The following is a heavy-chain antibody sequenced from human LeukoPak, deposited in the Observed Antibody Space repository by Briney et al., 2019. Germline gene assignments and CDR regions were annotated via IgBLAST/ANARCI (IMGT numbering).Heavy chain of an antibody. Sequence: GGSLRLSCSASGFTLSSYIMHWARQAPGKGLEYVSAITSNGDTTYYADSVKGRVTISRDNSKNTLYLQMSSLRAEDTAVYYCVEDDSYYYDSSGRDSWGQGTLVTVSS. D-gene: IGHD3-22*01. J-gene: IGHJ4*02. CDR3: VEDDSYYYDSSGRDS. CDR2: ITSNGDTT. V-gene: IGHV3-64D*09. CDR1: GFTLSSYI.